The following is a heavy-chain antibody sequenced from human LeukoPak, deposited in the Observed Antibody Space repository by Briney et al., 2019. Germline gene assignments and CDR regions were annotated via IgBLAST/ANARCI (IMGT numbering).Heavy chain of an antibody. CDR3: ARDADTTTRNWYFDL. V-gene: IGHV3-30*03. D-gene: IGHD3-16*01. Sequence: GRSLRLSCAPSGFTFRNYGIHWVRQAPGKGLEWVAAISYDGTKKFHSDSGEGRFTISRDNSMNTLYLQINSLRAEDTALYFCARDADTTTRNWYFDLWGRGTLLTVSS. J-gene: IGHJ2*01. CDR1: GFTFRNYG. CDR2: ISYDGTKK.